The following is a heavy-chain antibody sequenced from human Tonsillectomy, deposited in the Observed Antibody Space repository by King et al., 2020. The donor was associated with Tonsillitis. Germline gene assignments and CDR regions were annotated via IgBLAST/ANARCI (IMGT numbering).Heavy chain of an antibody. J-gene: IGHJ6*02. D-gene: IGHD1-7*01. CDR2: IYSGGRT. Sequence: QLVQSGGGLVQPGRSLRLSCAASGFTVSSNYMSWVRQAPGMGLECVSVIYSGGRTYYADSMKGRFTISRHNSKNTLYLQMNSLRAEDTAVYYCARLWVTQDWNYVDYYYGMDVWGQGTTVTVSS. CDR3: ARLWVTQDWNYVDYYYGMDV. CDR1: GFTVSSNY. V-gene: IGHV3-53*04.